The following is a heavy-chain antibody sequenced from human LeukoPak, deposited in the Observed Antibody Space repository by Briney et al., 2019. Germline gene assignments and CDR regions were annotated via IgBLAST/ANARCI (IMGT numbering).Heavy chain of an antibody. CDR2: IYSGGST. J-gene: IGHJ4*02. CDR1: GFTVSSNY. D-gene: IGHD4-17*01. CDR3: ARDLGTVTTLTSDY. Sequence: GGSLRPSCAASGFTVSSNYMSWVRQAPGKGLEWVSVIYSGGSTYYADSVKGRFTISRDNSKNTLYLQMNSLRAEDTAVYYCARDLGTVTTLTSDYWGQGTLVTVSS. V-gene: IGHV3-66*01.